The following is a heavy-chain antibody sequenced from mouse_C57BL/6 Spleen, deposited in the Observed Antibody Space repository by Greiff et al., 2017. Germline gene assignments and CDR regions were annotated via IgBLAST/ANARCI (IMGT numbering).Heavy chain of an antibody. CDR3: ARENSGFSYWYFDV. J-gene: IGHJ1*03. CDR1: GYTFTSYW. V-gene: IGHV1-61*01. D-gene: IGHD3-2*02. Sequence: QVQLKQPGAELVRPGSSVKLSCKASGYTFTSYWMDWVKQRPGQGLEWIGNIYPSDSETHYNQKFKDKATLTVDKSSSTAYMQLSSLTSEDSAVYCCARENSGFSYWYFDVWGTGTTVTVSS. CDR2: IYPSDSET.